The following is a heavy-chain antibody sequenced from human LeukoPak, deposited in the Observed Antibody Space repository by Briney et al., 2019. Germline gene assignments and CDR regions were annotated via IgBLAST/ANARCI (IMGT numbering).Heavy chain of an antibody. D-gene: IGHD2-2*01. J-gene: IGHJ3*02. Sequence: PSETLSLTCAVYGGSFSGYYWSWIRQPPGKGLEWIGEINHSGSTNYNPSLKSRVTISVDTSKNQFSLKLSSVTAADTAVYYCARGAYCSSTSCQMNAFGIWGQGTMVTVSS. CDR1: GGSFSGYY. CDR3: ARGAYCSSTSCQMNAFGI. V-gene: IGHV4-34*01. CDR2: INHSGST.